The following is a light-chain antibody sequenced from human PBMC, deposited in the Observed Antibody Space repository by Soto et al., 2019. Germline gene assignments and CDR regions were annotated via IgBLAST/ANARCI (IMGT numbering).Light chain of an antibody. CDR3: QSYDSTLSARYV. CDR2: GNT. V-gene: IGLV1-40*01. CDR1: SSNIGSNY. J-gene: IGLJ1*01. Sequence: QSVLTQPPSTSGTPGQRVTISCSGSSSNIGSNYVFWYQHLPGTAPKLLIVGNTIRPSGVPDRFSASTSGTSASLAITGLQAEDEGDYYCQSYDSTLSARYVFGTGTKVTVL.